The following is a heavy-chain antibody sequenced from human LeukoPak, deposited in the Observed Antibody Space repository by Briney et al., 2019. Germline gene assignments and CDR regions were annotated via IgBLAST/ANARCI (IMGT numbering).Heavy chain of an antibody. J-gene: IGHJ4*02. CDR3: AREGYYYGSGSYYRS. D-gene: IGHD3-10*01. CDR1: GFTFSDYY. Sequence: GGSLRLSCAASGFTFSDYYMSWIRQAPGKGLEWVSSISSSSSYIYYADSVKGRFTISRDNAKNSLYLQMNSLRAEDTAVYYCAREGYYYGSGSYYRSWGQGTLVTVSS. V-gene: IGHV3-11*06. CDR2: ISSSSSYI.